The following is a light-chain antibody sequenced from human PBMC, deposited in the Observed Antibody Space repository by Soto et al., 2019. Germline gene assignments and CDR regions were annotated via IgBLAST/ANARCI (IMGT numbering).Light chain of an antibody. CDR2: DND. CDR3: PTWDGSLRVVV. Sequence: QSVLTQPPSVSAAPAQRVTISCSGSSSNIGSNHVSWYQQFPGTAPKLLIYDNDKRPSGIPDRFSGSRSGTSATLGITGLKTGDEADYYCPTWDGSLRVVVFGGGTQLTVL. V-gene: IGLV1-51*01. CDR1: SSNIGSNH. J-gene: IGLJ2*01.